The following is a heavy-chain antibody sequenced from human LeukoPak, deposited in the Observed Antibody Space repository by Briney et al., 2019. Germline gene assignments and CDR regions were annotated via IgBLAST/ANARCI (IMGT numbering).Heavy chain of an antibody. D-gene: IGHD3-22*01. Sequence: ASVTVSCKASGYSFTGYYLHWVRQAPGQGLEWMGWINPNSGGTNYAQNFQGRVTMTRDTSITTAYMELSRLRSDDTAVYYCAIDYYDSSGYYDSDTFDLWGQGTMVADSA. CDR2: INPNSGGT. V-gene: IGHV1-2*02. CDR1: GYSFTGYY. CDR3: AIDYYDSSGYYDSDTFDL. J-gene: IGHJ3*01.